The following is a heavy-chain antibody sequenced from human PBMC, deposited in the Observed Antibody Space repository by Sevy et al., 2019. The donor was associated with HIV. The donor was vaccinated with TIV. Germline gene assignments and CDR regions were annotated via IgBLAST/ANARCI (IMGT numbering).Heavy chain of an antibody. CDR2: IQYDGSNK. D-gene: IGHD2-21*01. J-gene: IGHJ4*02. Sequence: GGSLRFSCAASGFSYSSYGMHWVRQAPGKGLEWVAYIQYDGSNKDYADSVKGRFTISRDNSKNTLDLQMNSLRVEDTAVYYCVKEGGGEGGDHWGQGTLVTVSS. CDR1: GFSYSSYG. CDR3: VKEGGGEGGDH. V-gene: IGHV3-30*02.